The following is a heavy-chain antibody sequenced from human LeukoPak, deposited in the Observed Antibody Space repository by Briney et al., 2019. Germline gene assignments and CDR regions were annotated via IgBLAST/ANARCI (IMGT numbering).Heavy chain of an antibody. Sequence: GRSLRLSCAASGFTFSSYGMHWVRQAPGKGLEWVAVIWYDGSNKYYADSVKGRFTISRDNSKNTLYLQMNSLRAEDTAVYYCAKGLFSSLNYMDVWGKGTTVTVSS. V-gene: IGHV3-33*06. D-gene: IGHD6-6*01. CDR1: GFTFSSYG. CDR2: IWYDGSNK. CDR3: AKGLFSSLNYMDV. J-gene: IGHJ6*03.